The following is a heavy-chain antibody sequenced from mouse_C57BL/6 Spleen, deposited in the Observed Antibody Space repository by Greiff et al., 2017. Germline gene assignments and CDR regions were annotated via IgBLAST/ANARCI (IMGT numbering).Heavy chain of an antibody. Sequence: DVKLVESGGGLVKPGGSLKLSCAASGFTFSDYGMHWVRQAPEKGLEWVAYISSGSSTIYYADTVKGRFTISRDNAKNTLFLQMTSLRSEDTAMYYCARGYGNYVGFAYWGQGTLVTVSA. CDR1: GFTFSDYG. CDR3: ARGYGNYVGFAY. J-gene: IGHJ3*01. CDR2: ISSGSSTI. D-gene: IGHD2-1*01. V-gene: IGHV5-17*01.